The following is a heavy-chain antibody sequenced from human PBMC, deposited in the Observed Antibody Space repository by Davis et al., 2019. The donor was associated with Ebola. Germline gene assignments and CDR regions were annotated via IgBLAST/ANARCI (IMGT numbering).Heavy chain of an antibody. V-gene: IGHV3-74*01. CDR1: GFTFSNYW. D-gene: IGHD1-26*01. J-gene: IGHJ4*02. CDR2: INPDGSAA. Sequence: GESLKISCAVSGFTFSNYWMHWVRQVPGTGPVWVSRINPDGSAATYADSVRGRFTISRDNAKNPLYLQMNSLRADETAVYYCARASTWEILDYWGQGTLVTVSS. CDR3: ARASTWEILDY.